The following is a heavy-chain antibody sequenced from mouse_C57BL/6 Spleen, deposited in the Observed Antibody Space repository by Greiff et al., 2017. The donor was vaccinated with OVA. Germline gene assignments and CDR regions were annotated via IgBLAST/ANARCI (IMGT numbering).Heavy chain of an antibody. J-gene: IGHJ2*01. CDR2: IYPGSGST. CDR1: GYTFTSYW. CDR3: APRGYYYGRGYFDY. V-gene: IGHV1-55*01. D-gene: IGHD1-1*01. Sequence: VQLQQPGAELVKPGASVKMSCKASGYTFTSYWITWVKQRPGQGLEWIGDIYPGSGSTNYNEKFKSKATLTVDTSSSTAYMQLSSLTSEDSAVYYWAPRGYYYGRGYFDYWGQGTTLTVSS.